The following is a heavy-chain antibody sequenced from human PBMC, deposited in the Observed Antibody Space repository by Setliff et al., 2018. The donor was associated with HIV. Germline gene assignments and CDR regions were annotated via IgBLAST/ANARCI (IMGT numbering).Heavy chain of an antibody. CDR3: ARAYGGDVPKAWAFDL. J-gene: IGHJ2*01. V-gene: IGHV3-21*01. CDR1: GFTFSDYI. D-gene: IGHD5-12*01. CDR2: ISSTGNYT. Sequence: GGSLRLSCAVSGFTFSDYIMNWVRQAPGKGLEWVSSISSTGNYTYYADSVKGRFTISRDNAKNSLFLQMNSLRAEDTAVYYCARAYGGDVPKAWAFDLWGRGTLVTVSS.